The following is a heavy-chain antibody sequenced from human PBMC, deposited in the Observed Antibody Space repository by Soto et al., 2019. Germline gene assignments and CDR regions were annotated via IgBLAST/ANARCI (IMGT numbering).Heavy chain of an antibody. CDR2: MNPNSGNT. CDR3: ARGVVVPAASYYYYYYMDV. D-gene: IGHD2-2*01. Sequence: ASVKVSFKASGYTFTSYDINWVRQATGQGLEWMGWMNPNSGNTGYAQKFQGRVTMTRNTSISTAYMELSSLRSEDTAVYYCARGVVVPAASYYYYYYMDVWGKGTTVTVSS. CDR1: GYTFTSYD. J-gene: IGHJ6*03. V-gene: IGHV1-8*01.